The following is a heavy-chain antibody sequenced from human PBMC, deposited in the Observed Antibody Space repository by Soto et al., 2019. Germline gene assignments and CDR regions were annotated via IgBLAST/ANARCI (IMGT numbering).Heavy chain of an antibody. CDR3: AKERTYYYGSGSYHHYGMDV. D-gene: IGHD3-10*01. Sequence: RLSCGASGFTFSSYAMSWVRQAPGKGLEWVSSIRGSGGSTQYADSVKGRFTISRDNSKNTLYLQMNSLRAEDTAVYYCAKERTYYYGSGSYHHYGMDVWGQGTTVTVSS. CDR1: GFTFSSYA. V-gene: IGHV3-23*01. J-gene: IGHJ6*02. CDR2: IRGSGGST.